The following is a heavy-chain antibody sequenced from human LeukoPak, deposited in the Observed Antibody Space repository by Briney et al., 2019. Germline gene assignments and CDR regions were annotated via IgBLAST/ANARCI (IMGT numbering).Heavy chain of an antibody. Sequence: PGGSLRLSCAASGFTFSSYSMNWVRQAPGKGLEWVSYISSSSSTIYYADSVKGRFTIFGDNAKNSLYLQMNSLRAEDTAVYYCARVGDGYNYVSQNDAFDIWGQGTMVTVSS. D-gene: IGHD5-24*01. CDR1: GFTFSSYS. CDR3: ARVGDGYNYVSQNDAFDI. J-gene: IGHJ3*02. CDR2: ISSSSSTI. V-gene: IGHV3-48*04.